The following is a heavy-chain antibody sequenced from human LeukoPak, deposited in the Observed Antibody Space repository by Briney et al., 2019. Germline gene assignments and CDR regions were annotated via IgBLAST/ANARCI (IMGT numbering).Heavy chain of an antibody. Sequence: PSETLSLTCTVSGGSISSYYWSWIRQPAGKGLEWIGRIYTSGSTNYNPSLKSRVTISVDTSKNQFSLKLSSVTAADTAVYYCARRLYSYGYWDWFDPWGQGTLVTVSS. CDR1: GGSISSYY. CDR3: ARRLYSYGYWDWFDP. CDR2: IYTSGST. D-gene: IGHD5-18*01. V-gene: IGHV4-4*07. J-gene: IGHJ5*02.